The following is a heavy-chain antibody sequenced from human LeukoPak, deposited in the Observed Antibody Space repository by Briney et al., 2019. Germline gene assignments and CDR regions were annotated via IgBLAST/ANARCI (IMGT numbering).Heavy chain of an antibody. CDR1: GFTFSSSA. CDR3: ASVGYSGYDRAFDY. Sequence: GGSLRLSCSASGFTFSSSAVHWVRQAPGKGLEYVSAISSNGGSTYYADSVKGRFTISRDNSKNTLYLQMTSLRAEDTAVYYCASVGYSGYDRAFDYWGQGTLVTVSS. V-gene: IGHV3-64D*09. D-gene: IGHD5-12*01. CDR2: ISSNGGST. J-gene: IGHJ4*02.